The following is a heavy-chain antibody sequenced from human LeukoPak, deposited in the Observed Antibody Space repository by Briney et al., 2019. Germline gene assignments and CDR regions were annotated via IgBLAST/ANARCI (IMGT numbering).Heavy chain of an antibody. CDR3: AKDGYSGYDLDY. Sequence: GGSLRLSCAASGFTFSSYGMHWVRQAPGKGLEWVAFIRYDGSNKYYADSVKGRFTTSRDNSKNTLYLQMNSLRAEDTAVYYCAKDGYSGYDLDYWGQGTLVTVSS. CDR1: GFTFSSYG. V-gene: IGHV3-30*02. D-gene: IGHD5-12*01. J-gene: IGHJ4*02. CDR2: IRYDGSNK.